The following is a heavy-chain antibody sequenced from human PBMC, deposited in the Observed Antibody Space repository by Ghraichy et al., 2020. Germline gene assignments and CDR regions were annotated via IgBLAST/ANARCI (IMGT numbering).Heavy chain of an antibody. CDR1: GYTLTELS. CDR2: FDPEDGET. J-gene: IGHJ6*02. D-gene: IGHD2-21*02. Sequence: ASVKVSCKVSGYTLTELSMHWVRQAPGKGLEWMGGFDPEDGETIYAQKFQGRVTMTEDTSTDTAYMELSSLRSEDTAVYYCASSIVVVTAMKNGMDVWGQGTTVTVSS. V-gene: IGHV1-24*01. CDR3: ASSIVVVTAMKNGMDV.